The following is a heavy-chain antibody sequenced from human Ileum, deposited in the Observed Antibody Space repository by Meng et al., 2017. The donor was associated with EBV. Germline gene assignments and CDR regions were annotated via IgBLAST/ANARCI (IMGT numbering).Heavy chain of an antibody. Sequence: GRLLGLWGGLEQPGGSLRLSCAASGFAFSSYAMTWVRQAPGKGLEWVSVISGSGGVTYYADSVKGRFTISRDNSKNTLYLQMNSLRAEDTAVYYCAKGNTVITPLDFWGQGSLVTVSS. J-gene: IGHJ4*02. V-gene: IGHV3-23*01. CDR2: ISGSGGVT. D-gene: IGHD4-23*01. CDR3: AKGNTVITPLDF. CDR1: GFAFSSYA.